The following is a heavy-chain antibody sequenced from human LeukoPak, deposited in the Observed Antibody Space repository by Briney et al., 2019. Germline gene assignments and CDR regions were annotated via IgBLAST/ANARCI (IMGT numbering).Heavy chain of an antibody. CDR3: AHSGYCSSTSCSLFDY. V-gene: IGHV2-5*01. J-gene: IGHJ4*02. CDR1: GFSLPTSGVG. D-gene: IGHD2-2*01. Sequence: SGPTLVNPTQPLTLTCTFSGFSLPTSGVGVGWIRQPPGKALEWLALIYWNDDKHYSPFLKSRLSITKDTSKNQVVLTMTNMDPADTATYSCAHSGYCSSTSCSLFDYWGQGTLVTVSS. CDR2: IYWNDDK.